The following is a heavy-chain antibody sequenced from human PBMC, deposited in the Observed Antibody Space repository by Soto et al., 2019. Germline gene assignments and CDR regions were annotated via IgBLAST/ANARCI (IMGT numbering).Heavy chain of an antibody. J-gene: IGHJ4*02. D-gene: IGHD3-22*01. CDR1: GFTFSSYS. CDR2: ISSSSSYI. Sequence: GGSLRLSCAASGFTFSSYSMNWVRQAPGKGLEWVSSISSSSSYIYYADSVKGRFTISRDNAKNSLYLQMNSLRAEDTAVYYCARDRGGHYYDSSGYGYFDYWGQGTLVTVSS. V-gene: IGHV3-21*01. CDR3: ARDRGGHYYDSSGYGYFDY.